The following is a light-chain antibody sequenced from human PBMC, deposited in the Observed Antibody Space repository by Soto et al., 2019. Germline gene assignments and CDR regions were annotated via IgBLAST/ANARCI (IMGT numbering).Light chain of an antibody. Sequence: EIVLTQSPGTLSLSPGERVTLSCRASQSVSSSSLAWYQQRPGQAPRLLISGASSRATGIPDRFSGSGSGTDFTLTISRLEPEDFAVYYCQQYGNSPLTFGGGTKLDIK. CDR3: QQYGNSPLT. CDR2: GAS. CDR1: QSVSSSS. J-gene: IGKJ4*01. V-gene: IGKV3-20*01.